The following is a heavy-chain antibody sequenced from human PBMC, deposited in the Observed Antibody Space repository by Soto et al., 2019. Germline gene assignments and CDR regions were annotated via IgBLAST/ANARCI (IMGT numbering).Heavy chain of an antibody. CDR2: IYYSGST. Sequence: SETLSLTCTVSGGSISSYYWSWIRQPPGKGLEWIGYIYYSGSTNYNPSLKSRVTISVDTSKNQFSLKLSSVTAADTAVYYCARDGMYNLFDPWGQGTLVTVSS. J-gene: IGHJ5*02. CDR3: ARDGMYNLFDP. V-gene: IGHV4-59*01. D-gene: IGHD1-1*01. CDR1: GGSISSYY.